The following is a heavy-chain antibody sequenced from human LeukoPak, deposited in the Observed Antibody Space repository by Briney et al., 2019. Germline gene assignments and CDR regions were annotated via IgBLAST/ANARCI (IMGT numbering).Heavy chain of an antibody. CDR3: AGSGSYTMPFDY. CDR1: GVSFSGYY. CDR2: INHSGST. D-gene: IGHD3-10*01. Sequence: KTSETLSLTCAVYGVSFSGYYWSWIRQPPGKGLEWIGEINHSGSTNYNPSLKSRVTISVDTSKNQFSLKLSSVTAADTAVYYCAGSGSYTMPFDYWGQGTLVTVSS. J-gene: IGHJ4*02. V-gene: IGHV4-34*01.